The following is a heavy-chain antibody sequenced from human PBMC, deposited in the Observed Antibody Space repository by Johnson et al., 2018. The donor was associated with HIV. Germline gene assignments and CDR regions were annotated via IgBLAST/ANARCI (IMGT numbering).Heavy chain of an antibody. CDR3: ARDRAPVYSSSSAPFDAFDI. J-gene: IGHJ3*02. Sequence: VQLVESGGGVVQPGRSLRLSCAASRFTFSSYAIHWVRQAPGKGLEWVAVILYDGNNKYYADSVKGRFTISRDNSKNTLYLQMNSLRADDTAVYYCARDRAPVYSSSSAPFDAFDIWGQGTMVTVSS. CDR1: RFTFSSYA. CDR2: ILYDGNNK. V-gene: IGHV3-30-3*01. D-gene: IGHD6-6*01.